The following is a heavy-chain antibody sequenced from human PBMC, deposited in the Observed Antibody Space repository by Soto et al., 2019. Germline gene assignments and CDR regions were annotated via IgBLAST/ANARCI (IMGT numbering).Heavy chain of an antibody. CDR3: ANSGSYYESSQFDY. D-gene: IGHD3-10*01. Sequence: SETLSLTCTVSGGSISSSSYYWGWIRQPPGKGLEWIGSIYYSGSTYYNPSLKSRVTISVDTSKNQFSLKLSSVTAADTAVYYCANSGSYYESSQFDYWGQGTLVTVS. V-gene: IGHV4-39*01. CDR1: GGSISSSSYY. CDR2: IYYSGST. J-gene: IGHJ4*02.